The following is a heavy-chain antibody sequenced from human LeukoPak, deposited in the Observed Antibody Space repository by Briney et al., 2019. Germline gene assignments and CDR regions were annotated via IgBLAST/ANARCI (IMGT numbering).Heavy chain of an antibody. D-gene: IGHD3-22*01. V-gene: IGHV4-59*01. CDR3: ARGHYDLGP. Sequence: SGTLSLTCTVSGASITSNYWSWIRQSPGKGLESIAYIFYTGEINYNPSLKSRVTVSPDTSKNQVSLKLTSVTTADTAVYYCARGHYDLGPWGQGTLVTVSS. CDR2: IFYTGEI. J-gene: IGHJ5*02. CDR1: GASITSNY.